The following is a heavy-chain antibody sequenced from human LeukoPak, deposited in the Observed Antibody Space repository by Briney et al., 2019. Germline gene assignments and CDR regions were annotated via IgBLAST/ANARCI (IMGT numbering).Heavy chain of an antibody. Sequence: GGSLRLSCAASGFTFSSYNMNWVRQAPGKGPEWVSSITSTSSYIYYADSVKGRFTISRDNAKNSLYLQMDSLRVEDTAVYYCARESENSGYEFDYWGQGTLVTVSS. V-gene: IGHV3-21*06. CDR1: GFTFSSYN. CDR3: ARESENSGYEFDY. CDR2: ITSTSSYI. D-gene: IGHD5-12*01. J-gene: IGHJ4*02.